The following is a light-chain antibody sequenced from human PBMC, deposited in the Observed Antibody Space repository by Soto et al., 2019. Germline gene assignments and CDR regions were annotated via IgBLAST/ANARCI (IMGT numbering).Light chain of an antibody. J-gene: IGKJ4*01. CDR1: QSVSSY. CDR3: QQRSNWPS. CDR2: DAS. V-gene: IGKV3-11*01. Sequence: IVLTQSPAPLSLSPGERATLSCRASQSVSSYLAWYQQKPGQAPRLLIYDASNWATGIPARFSGSGSGTDFTLTISSLEPEDFAVYYCQQRSNWPSFGGGTKVEIK.